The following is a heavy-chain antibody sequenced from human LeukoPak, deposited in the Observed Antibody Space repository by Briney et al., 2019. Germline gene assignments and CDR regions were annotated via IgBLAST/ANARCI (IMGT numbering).Heavy chain of an antibody. CDR1: GFTFYDYA. J-gene: IGHJ3*02. Sequence: GGSLRLSCAASGFTFYDYAKHWVRQAPGEGLEWVSGISWNSGSIGYADSVEGRFTISRDNAKNSLYLQMNSLRAEDTALYYCAKDLGGYSSENAFDIWGQGTMVTVSS. CDR2: ISWNSGSI. CDR3: AKDLGGYSSENAFDI. D-gene: IGHD6-19*01. V-gene: IGHV3-9*01.